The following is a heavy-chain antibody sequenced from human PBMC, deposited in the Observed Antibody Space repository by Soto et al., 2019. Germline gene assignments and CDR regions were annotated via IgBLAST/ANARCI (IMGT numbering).Heavy chain of an antibody. CDR2: IYYSGST. D-gene: IGHD2-15*01. V-gene: IGHV4-31*01. Sequence: QVQLQESGQGLVKPSQTLSLTCTVSGGSISSGGYYWSWIRQHPGKGLEWIGYIYYSGSTYYNPSLTSPVTISVDTSKNQVSLTLSYVTAADTAVYYCARGAYCSGGSCYNANFYYYGMDVWGQGTTVTVSS. CDR3: ARGAYCSGGSCYNANFYYYGMDV. J-gene: IGHJ6*02. CDR1: GGSISSGGYY.